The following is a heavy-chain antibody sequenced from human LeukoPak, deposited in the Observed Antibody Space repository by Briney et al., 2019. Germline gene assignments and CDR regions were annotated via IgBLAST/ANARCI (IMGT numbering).Heavy chain of an antibody. V-gene: IGHV3-23*01. Sequence: GGSLRLSCAASGFTFSSYAMSWVRQAPGKGLEWVSAISGSGGSTYYADSVKGRFTISRDNSKDTLYLQMNSLRAEDTAVYYCATRHSITIFDYWGQGTLVTVSS. CDR1: GFTFSSYA. J-gene: IGHJ4*02. CDR2: ISGSGGST. D-gene: IGHD3-3*01. CDR3: ATRHSITIFDY.